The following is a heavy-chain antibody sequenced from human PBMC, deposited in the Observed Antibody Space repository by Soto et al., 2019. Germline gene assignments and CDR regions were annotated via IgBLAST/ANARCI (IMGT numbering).Heavy chain of an antibody. J-gene: IGHJ6*02. V-gene: IGHV3-30-3*01. CDR3: VRASGMDV. CDR1: GFTFSSYA. CDR2: ISYDGSNK. Sequence: VQLVESGGGLVQPGRSLRLSCAASGFTFSSYAMHWVRQAPGKGLEWVAVISYDGSNKYYADSVKGRFTVSRDDSKNTLYLQMNSLRTEDTAVYYCVRASGMDVWGQGTTVTVSS.